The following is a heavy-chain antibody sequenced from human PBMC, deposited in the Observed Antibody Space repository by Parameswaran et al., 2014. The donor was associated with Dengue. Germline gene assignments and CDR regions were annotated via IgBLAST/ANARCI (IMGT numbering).Heavy chain of an antibody. J-gene: IGHJ6*02. CDR3: ARDNTIFGVVMVPLGGMDV. CDR2: IWYDGSNK. D-gene: IGHD3-3*01. V-gene: IGHV3-33*01. Sequence: VRQAPGKGLEWVAVIWYDGSNKYYADSVKGRFTISRDNSKNTLYLQMNSLRAEDTAVYYCARDNTIFGVVMVPLGGMDVWGQGTTVTVSS.